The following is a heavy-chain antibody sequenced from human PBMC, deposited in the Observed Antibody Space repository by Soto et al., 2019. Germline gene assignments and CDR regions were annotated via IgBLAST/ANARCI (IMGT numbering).Heavy chain of an antibody. V-gene: IGHV4-59*01. CDR3: AREGNWNENYYYGMDV. CDR2: IYYSGST. D-gene: IGHD1-20*01. J-gene: IGHJ6*02. CDR1: GGSISSYY. Sequence: QVQLQESGPGLVKPSETLSLTCTVSGGSISSYYWSWIRQPPGKGLEWIGYIYYSGSTDYNPSLNSRVTISVDTSKNQFSLKLSSVTAADTAVYYCAREGNWNENYYYGMDVWGQGTTVTVSS.